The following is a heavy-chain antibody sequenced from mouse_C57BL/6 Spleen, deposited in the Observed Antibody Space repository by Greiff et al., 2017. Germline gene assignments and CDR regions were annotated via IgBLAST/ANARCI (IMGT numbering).Heavy chain of an antibody. J-gene: IGHJ2*01. CDR1: GYAFSSSW. Sequence: QVQLQQSGPELVKPGASVKISCKASGYAFSSSWMNWVKQRPGKGLEWIGRMYPGDGDTNYNGKFKGKATLTADKSSSTAYMQLSSLTSEDSAVYFCARSGYYYDYWGQGTTLTVSS. V-gene: IGHV1-82*01. CDR2: MYPGDGDT. D-gene: IGHD1-1*01. CDR3: ARSGYYYDY.